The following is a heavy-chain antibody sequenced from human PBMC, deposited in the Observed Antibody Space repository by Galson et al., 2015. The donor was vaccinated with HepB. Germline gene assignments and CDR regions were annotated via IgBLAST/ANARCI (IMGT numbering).Heavy chain of an antibody. J-gene: IGHJ6*03. CDR1: GFSLTTSGVG. Sequence: PALVKPTQTLTLTCTFSGFSLTTSGVGVGWIRQPPGKALEWLALIYWADDKRYSPSLKNRLTITKDTSTNQVVLTMTDKDPVDTATYYCGHSKHYFYYYMDVWGTGTTVTVS. V-gene: IGHV2-5*02. CDR2: IYWADDK. CDR3: GHSKHYFYYYMDV.